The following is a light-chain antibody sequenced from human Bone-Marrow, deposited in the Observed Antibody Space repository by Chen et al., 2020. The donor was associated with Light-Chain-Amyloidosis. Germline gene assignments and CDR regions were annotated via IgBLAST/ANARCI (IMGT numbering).Light chain of an antibody. CDR3: QSYQGSSQGV. V-gene: IGLV6-57*01. Sequence: NFMLTQPHSVSESPGKTVIISCTRSSGRIATNYVQWYQQRPGSSPTTVIYEDDQRPSGGPGRFSGSIDRSSNSASLTSSGLKTEDEAEYYCQSYQGSSQGVFGGGTKMTVL. CDR2: EDD. CDR1: SGRIATNY. J-gene: IGLJ3*02.